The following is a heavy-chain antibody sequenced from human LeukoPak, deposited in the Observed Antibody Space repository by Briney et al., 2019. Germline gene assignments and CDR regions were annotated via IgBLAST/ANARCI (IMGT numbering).Heavy chain of an antibody. D-gene: IGHD1-7*01. J-gene: IGHJ5*02. CDR2: IIPIFGTA. V-gene: IGHV1-69*05. CDR1: GGTCSSYA. CDR3: ARDNYAGANWFDP. Sequence: SVTVSFKASGGTCSSYAISWVRQAPGQGLEWMGGIIPIFGTANYAQKFQGRVTITTDESTSTAYMELSSLRSEDTAVYYCARDNYAGANWFDPWGQGTLVTVSS.